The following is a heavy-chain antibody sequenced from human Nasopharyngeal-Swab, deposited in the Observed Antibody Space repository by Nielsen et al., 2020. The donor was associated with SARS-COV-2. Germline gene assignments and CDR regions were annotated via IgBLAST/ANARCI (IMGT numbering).Heavy chain of an antibody. CDR3: ARAGSSLTGRWFDP. Sequence: ASVKVSCKASGYTFTSYAMNWVRQAPGQGLEWMGWINTNTGNPTYAQGFTGRFVFSLDTSVSTAYLQISSLKVEDTAVYYCARAGSSLTGRWFDPWGQGTLVTVSS. D-gene: IGHD6-13*01. J-gene: IGHJ5*02. CDR1: GYTFTSYA. V-gene: IGHV7-4-1*02. CDR2: INTNTGNP.